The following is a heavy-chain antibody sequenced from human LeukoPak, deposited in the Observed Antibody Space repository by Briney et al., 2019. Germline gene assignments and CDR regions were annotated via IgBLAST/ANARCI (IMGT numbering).Heavy chain of an antibody. J-gene: IGHJ2*01. V-gene: IGHV3-74*01. CDR3: ARERGRYSGSYSKRWYFDL. CDR1: GFTFSNYW. D-gene: IGHD1-26*01. Sequence: GSLRLSCAASGFTFSNYWMHWVRQAPGKGGGWVSRIRHDAGVTTYAGSVKGRFTISRENAKNSLYLQMNSLRAEDTAVYYCARERGRYSGSYSKRWYFDLWGRGTLVTVSS. CDR2: IRHDAGVT.